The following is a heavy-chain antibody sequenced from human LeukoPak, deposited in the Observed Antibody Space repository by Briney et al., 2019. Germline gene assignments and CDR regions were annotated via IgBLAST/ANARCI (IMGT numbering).Heavy chain of an antibody. J-gene: IGHJ4*02. Sequence: GGSLRLSCAASGFTFSSYAMTWVRRAPGKGLGGVSAISGSGGSTYYADSVKGRFTISRDNSKNTLYLQMNSLRAEDTAVYYCAKDYYGSGSHDYWGQGTLVTVSS. D-gene: IGHD3-10*01. V-gene: IGHV3-23*01. CDR2: ISGSGGST. CDR3: AKDYYGSGSHDY. CDR1: GFTFSSYA.